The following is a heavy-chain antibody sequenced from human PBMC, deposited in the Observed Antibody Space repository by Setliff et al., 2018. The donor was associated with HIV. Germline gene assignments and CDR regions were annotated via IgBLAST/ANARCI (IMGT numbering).Heavy chain of an antibody. Sequence: QPGGSLRLSCAASGFTLSSYAMTWVRQAPGKGLEWLCYISSSGTTTYYGDSVKGRFTISRDNAKNSVHLQMNSLRVEDTAVYFCAAQGVLWGQGTQVTVSS. CDR1: GFTLSSYA. CDR2: ISSSGTTT. J-gene: IGHJ4*02. CDR3: AAQGVL. V-gene: IGHV3-48*03.